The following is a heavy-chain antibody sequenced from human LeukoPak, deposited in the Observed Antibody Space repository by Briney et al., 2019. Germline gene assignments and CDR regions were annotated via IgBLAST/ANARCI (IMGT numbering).Heavy chain of an antibody. CDR1: EFTFSSYE. Sequence: PGGSLRLSCAASEFTFSSYEMNWVRQAPGKGLEWVSYISSSGSTIYYADSVKGRFTISRNNPKNSLYLQMNSLRAEDTAVYYCARNRGDPSYFDYWGQGTLVTVSS. J-gene: IGHJ4*02. CDR3: ARNRGDPSYFDY. CDR2: ISSSGSTI. V-gene: IGHV3-48*03. D-gene: IGHD4-17*01.